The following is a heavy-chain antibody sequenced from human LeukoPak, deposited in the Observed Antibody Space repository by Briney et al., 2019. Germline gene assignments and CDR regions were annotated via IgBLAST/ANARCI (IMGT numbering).Heavy chain of an antibody. J-gene: IGHJ4*02. CDR3: AREPFFDGYSYGYLDY. D-gene: IGHD5-18*01. CDR2: IFGTA. Sequence: IFGTANYAQKFQGRVTITADESTSTAYMELSSLRSEDTAVYYCAREPFFDGYSYGYLDYWGQGTLVTVSS. V-gene: IGHV1-69*01.